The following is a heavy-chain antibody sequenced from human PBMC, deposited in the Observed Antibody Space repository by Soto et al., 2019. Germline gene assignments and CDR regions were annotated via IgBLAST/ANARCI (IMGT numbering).Heavy chain of an antibody. CDR1: GFTVSSNY. V-gene: IGHV3-53*01. CDR3: ARDGGTAAAGHFDY. CDR2: IYSGGST. D-gene: IGHD6-13*01. Sequence: GSLRLSCAASGFTVSSNYMSWVRQAPGKGLEWVSVIYSGGSTYYADSVKGRFTISRDNSKNTLYLQMNSLRAEDTAVYYCARDGGTAAAGHFDYWGQGTLVTVSS. J-gene: IGHJ4*02.